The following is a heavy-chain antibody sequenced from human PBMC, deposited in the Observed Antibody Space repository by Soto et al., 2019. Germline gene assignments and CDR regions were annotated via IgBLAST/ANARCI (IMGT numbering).Heavy chain of an antibody. J-gene: IGHJ6*02. CDR1: GFTFSNYG. CDR3: ARDQAAAPTLDYYFGMDV. CDR2: IWYAGTNK. Sequence: VQLVESGGGVVQPGRSLRLSCAASGFTFSNYGMHWVRQAPGKGLEWVAVIWYAGTNKYYADSVKGRFTISRDNSKNTLYLQMNSLRAEDTAVYYCARDQAAAPTLDYYFGMDVWGQGTTVTVSS. V-gene: IGHV3-33*01. D-gene: IGHD6-13*01.